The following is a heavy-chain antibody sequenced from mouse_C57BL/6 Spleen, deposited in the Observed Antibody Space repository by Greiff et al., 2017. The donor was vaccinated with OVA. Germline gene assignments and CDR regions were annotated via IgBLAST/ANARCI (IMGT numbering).Heavy chain of an antibody. CDR3: ARSGYYGSSIYWYFDV. Sequence: QVHVKQSGAELVRPGTSVKVSCKASGYAFTNYLIEWVKQRPGQGLEWIGVINPGSGGTNYNEKFKGKATLTADKSSSTAYMQLSSLTSEDSAVYFGARSGYYGSSIYWYFDVWGTGTTVTVSS. CDR2: INPGSGGT. V-gene: IGHV1-54*01. D-gene: IGHD1-1*01. CDR1: GYAFTNYL. J-gene: IGHJ1*03.